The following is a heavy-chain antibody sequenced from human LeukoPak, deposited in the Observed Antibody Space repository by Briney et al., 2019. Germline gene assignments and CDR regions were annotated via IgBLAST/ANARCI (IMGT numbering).Heavy chain of an antibody. D-gene: IGHD3-22*01. CDR1: GFTVSSNY. Sequence: GGSLRLSCAASGFTVSSNYMSWVRQAPGKGLEWVSRINSDGSSTSYADSVKGRFTISRDNAKNTLYLQMNSLRAEDTAVYYCARAGVTYYYDSTFDYWGQGTLVTVSS. J-gene: IGHJ4*02. CDR2: INSDGSST. CDR3: ARAGVTYYYDSTFDY. V-gene: IGHV3-74*01.